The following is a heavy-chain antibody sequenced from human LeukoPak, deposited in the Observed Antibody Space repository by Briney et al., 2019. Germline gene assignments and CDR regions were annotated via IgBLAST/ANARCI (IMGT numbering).Heavy chain of an antibody. CDR3: ARDVNGFNYGSAFDV. D-gene: IGHD3-10*01. CDR2: IDHSVRP. CDR1: DRSISSGSDS. J-gene: IGHJ3*01. Sequence: SSQTLSLTCTVSDRSISSGSDSWSWIPQPAGKRLEWVWRIDHSVRPNYHPSLKSRGSISEDTAKTQFSLKLTSVTAGDTAVYYCARDVNGFNYGSAFDVWGQGTMVSVSS. V-gene: IGHV4-61*02.